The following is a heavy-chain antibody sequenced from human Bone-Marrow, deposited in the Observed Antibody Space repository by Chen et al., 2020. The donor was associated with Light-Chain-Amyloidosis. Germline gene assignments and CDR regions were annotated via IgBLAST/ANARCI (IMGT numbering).Heavy chain of an antibody. V-gene: IGHV3-30*18. CDR2: ISYDANRD. D-gene: IGHD1-26*01. Sequence: QVQLVESGGGVVQPGRSLRLSCVASGFTFSSYGIFWVRQAPGKGLEWVAFISYDANRDFYADSVKGRFTVARDNSKNTLYLQMNSLRIEDTAVYYCAKARLYSGSYWGIVDYWGQGTLVTVSS. CDR3: AKARLYSGSYWGIVDY. CDR1: GFTFSSYG. J-gene: IGHJ4*02.